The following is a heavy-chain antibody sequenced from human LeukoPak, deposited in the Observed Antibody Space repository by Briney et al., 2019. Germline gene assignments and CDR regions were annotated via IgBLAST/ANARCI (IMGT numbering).Heavy chain of an antibody. CDR1: GGSISTTSYY. CDR2: IFYTGAT. V-gene: IGHV4-39*01. J-gene: IGHJ4*02. D-gene: IGHD5-12*01. CDR3: ARRPYSGNDYFDS. Sequence: PSETLSLTCTVSGGSISTTSYYWGWIRQPPGKGLEWIGSIFYTGATYYSPFLKSRVTISVDTSRNQFSLRLTSVIAADTAVYYCARRPYSGNDYFDSWGQGTLVTVSS.